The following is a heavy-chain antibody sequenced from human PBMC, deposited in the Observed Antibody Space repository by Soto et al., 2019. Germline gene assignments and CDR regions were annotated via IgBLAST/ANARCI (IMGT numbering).Heavy chain of an antibody. V-gene: IGHV4-4*07. D-gene: IGHD1-1*01. CDR3: VRDGTKTLRDWFDP. CDR2: IYATGTT. Sequence: LETQCLSSTVSGAYIGGFDGRWIRKSAGKGLEWIGRIYATGTTDYNPSLKSRVMMSVDTSKKQFSLKLRSVTAADTAVYYCVRDGTKTLRDWFDPWGQGISVPVSS. J-gene: IGHJ5*02. CDR1: GAYIGGFD.